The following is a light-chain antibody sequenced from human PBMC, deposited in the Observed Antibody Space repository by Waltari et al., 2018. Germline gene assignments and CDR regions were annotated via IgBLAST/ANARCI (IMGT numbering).Light chain of an antibody. J-gene: IGLJ2*01. CDR2: STH. CDR1: RSNIGSNV. V-gene: IGLV1-44*01. CDR3: SAWDDSLKGPVV. Sequence: QSVLTQPPSASGTLGQRVTISCSGSRSNIGSNVVSWYQQVPGTAPRLIIHSTHQRPSGGPDRFSGAKSGTSASLAISGLQSADEADYYCSAWDDSLKGPVVFGGGTKLTVL.